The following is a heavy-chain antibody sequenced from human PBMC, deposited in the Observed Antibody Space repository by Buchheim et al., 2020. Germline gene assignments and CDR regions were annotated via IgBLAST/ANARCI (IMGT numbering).Heavy chain of an antibody. CDR3: ARGDGGSFDY. V-gene: IGHV3-30*04. Sequence: QDQLVESGGDVVQPGRSLRLSCVASGFAFSIYAMQWVRQAPGKGLETVALISFDSTNIKYADSVKGRFTVSRDNSKNTLSLQMDSLRTEDTALYYCARGDGGSFDYWGQGTL. CDR2: ISFDSTNI. D-gene: IGHD3-16*01. J-gene: IGHJ4*02. CDR1: GFAFSIYA.